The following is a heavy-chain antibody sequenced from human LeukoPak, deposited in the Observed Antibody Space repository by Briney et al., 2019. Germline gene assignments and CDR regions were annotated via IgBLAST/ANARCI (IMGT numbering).Heavy chain of an antibody. J-gene: IGHJ4*02. V-gene: IGHV4-30-2*01. CDR2: IYHSGST. Sequence: SQTLSLTCTVSGGSISSGGYYWSWIRQPPGKGLEWIGYIYHSGSTYYNPSLKSRVTISVDRSKNQFSLKLSSVTAADTAVYYCARSCGGDCYPSFDYWGQGTLVTVSS. CDR3: ARSCGGDCYPSFDY. CDR1: GGSISSGGYY. D-gene: IGHD2-21*01.